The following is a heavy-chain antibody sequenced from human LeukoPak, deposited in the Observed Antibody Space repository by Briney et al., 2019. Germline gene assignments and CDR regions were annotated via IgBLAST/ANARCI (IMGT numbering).Heavy chain of an antibody. J-gene: IGHJ6*02. V-gene: IGHV1-2*02. D-gene: IGHD6-19*01. CDR3: ARGVADSSGWVSYYYYYGMDV. CDR1: GYTFTGYY. Sequence: ASVKVSCKASGYTFTGYYMHWVRQAPGQGLEWMGWINPNSGGTNYAQKFQGRVTMTRDTSISTAYMELSRLRSDDTAVYYCARGVADSSGWVSYYYYYGMDVWGQGTTVTASS. CDR2: INPNSGGT.